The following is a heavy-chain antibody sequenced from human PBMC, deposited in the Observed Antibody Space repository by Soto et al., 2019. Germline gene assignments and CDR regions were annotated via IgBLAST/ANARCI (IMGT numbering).Heavy chain of an antibody. J-gene: IGHJ6*02. Sequence: ASVKVSCKASGYTFTGYYMHWVRQAPGQGLEWMGWINPNSGGTNYAQKFQGRVTMTRDTSISTAYMELSRLRSDDTAVYYCAREEAIFGVVIEYGMDVWGQGTTVTVSS. CDR2: INPNSGGT. CDR3: AREEAIFGVVIEYGMDV. V-gene: IGHV1-2*02. D-gene: IGHD3-3*01. CDR1: GYTFTGYY.